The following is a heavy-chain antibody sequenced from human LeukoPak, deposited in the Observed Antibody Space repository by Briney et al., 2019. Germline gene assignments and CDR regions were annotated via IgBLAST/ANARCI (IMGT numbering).Heavy chain of an antibody. CDR1: GFTFISYS. J-gene: IGHJ5*02. D-gene: IGHD2-2*01. Sequence: GGSLRLSCAASGFTFISYSMNWVRQAPGKGLEWVSSISSSSSYIYYADSVKGRFTISRDNAKNSLYLQMNSLRAEDTAVYYCARDRRGIVVVPAAITGIRFDPWGQGTLVTVSS. V-gene: IGHV3-21*01. CDR2: ISSSSSYI. CDR3: ARDRRGIVVVPAAITGIRFDP.